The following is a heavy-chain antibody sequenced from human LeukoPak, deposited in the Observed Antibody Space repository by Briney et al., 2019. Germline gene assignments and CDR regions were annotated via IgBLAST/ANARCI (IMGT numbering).Heavy chain of an antibody. D-gene: IGHD2-15*01. CDR1: GGSVSSGSYY. V-gene: IGHV4-61*01. J-gene: IGHJ6*04. CDR2: IYYSGST. CDR3: ARDSDCSGGSCYSDGYYYYYGMDV. Sequence: KPSETLSLTCTVSGGSVSSGSYYRSWIRQPPGKGLEWIGYIYYSGSTNYNPSLKSRVTISVDTSKNQFSLKLSSVTAADTAVYYCARDSDCSGGSCYSDGYYYYYGMDVWGKGTTVTVSS.